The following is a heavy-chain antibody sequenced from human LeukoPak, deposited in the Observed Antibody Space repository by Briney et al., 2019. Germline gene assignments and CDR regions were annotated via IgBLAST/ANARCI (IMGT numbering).Heavy chain of an antibody. Sequence: GGSLRLSCAASGFTFDDYAMHWVRQAPGKGLEWVLGISWNSGSIGYADSVKGRFTISRDNAKNSLYLQMNSLRAEDTALYYCAKDISFVGATPGFDYWGQGTLVTVSS. CDR3: AKDISFVGATPGFDY. CDR2: ISWNSGSI. D-gene: IGHD1-26*01. J-gene: IGHJ4*02. CDR1: GFTFDDYA. V-gene: IGHV3-9*01.